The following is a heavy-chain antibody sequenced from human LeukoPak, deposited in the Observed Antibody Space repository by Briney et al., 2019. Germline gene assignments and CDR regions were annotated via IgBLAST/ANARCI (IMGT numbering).Heavy chain of an antibody. CDR2: MNPNSRNT. D-gene: IGHD1-7*01. V-gene: IGHV1-8*01. CDR1: GYTFTSYV. Sequence: ASVNVSCKASGYTFTSYVINWVRQATGQGLEWMGWMNPNSRNTGYAQKFQGRDTMTRNTSLSTPYMELSRLRSEDTDMYYCARGSLELELINWGQGTLVPVSS. J-gene: IGHJ4*02. CDR3: ARGSLELELIN.